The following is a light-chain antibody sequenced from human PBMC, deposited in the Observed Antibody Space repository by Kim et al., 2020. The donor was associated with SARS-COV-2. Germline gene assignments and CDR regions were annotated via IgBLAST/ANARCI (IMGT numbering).Light chain of an antibody. V-gene: IGLV2-8*01. CDR2: EVN. CDR1: NSDVGAYNY. CDR3: SSYAGSDVV. Sequence: PGQSVTISCTGTNSDVGAYNYCSWYQQLPGKAPKLLIYEVNKRPSGVPDRFSGSKSGIAASLTVSGLQAEDEADYYCSSYAGSDVVFGGGTQLTVL. J-gene: IGLJ3*02.